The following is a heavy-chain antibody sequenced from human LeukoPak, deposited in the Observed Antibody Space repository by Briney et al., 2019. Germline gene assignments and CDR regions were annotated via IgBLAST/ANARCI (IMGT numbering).Heavy chain of an antibody. CDR1: GYTFTSYY. J-gene: IGHJ4*02. CDR2: INPSGGST. CDR3: ARDPLYGDYVKYFDY. D-gene: IGHD4-17*01. V-gene: IGHV1-46*01. Sequence: ASVKVSCKASGYTFTSYYMHWVRQAPGQGLEWMGIINPSGGSTSYAQKFQGRVTMTRDTSTSTVYMELSSLRSEDTAVYYCARDPLYGDYVKYFDYWGQGTLVTVSS.